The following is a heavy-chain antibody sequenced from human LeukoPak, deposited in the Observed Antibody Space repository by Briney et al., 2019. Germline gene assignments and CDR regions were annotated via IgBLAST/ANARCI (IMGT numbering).Heavy chain of an antibody. D-gene: IGHD7-27*01. CDR3: ARHVLTGTNWFDP. J-gene: IGHJ5*02. CDR1: GGSISSSSYY. CDR2: ISYSGST. Sequence: SETLSLTCIVSGGSISSSSYYWGWIRQPPGKGLEWIGSISYSGSTYYKPSLQSRVITSVDTSKNQFSLKVRSVTAADTAMYYCARHVLTGTNWFDPWGQGTLVTVSS. V-gene: IGHV4-39*01.